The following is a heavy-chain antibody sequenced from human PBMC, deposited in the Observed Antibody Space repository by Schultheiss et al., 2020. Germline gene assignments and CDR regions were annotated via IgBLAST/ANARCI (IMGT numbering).Heavy chain of an antibody. V-gene: IGHV3-23*01. CDR3: AKGTRSWYTENCFDP. CDR2: IIGSGHTT. CDR1: GGSISSYY. D-gene: IGHD6-13*01. J-gene: IGHJ5*02. Sequence: LSLTCTVSGGSISSYYWSWIRQPAGKGLEWVSAIIGSGHTTYYADSVKGRFTISRDNSKNTLYLQMNSLRAEDTAVYYCAKGTRSWYTENCFDPWGQGTLVTVSS.